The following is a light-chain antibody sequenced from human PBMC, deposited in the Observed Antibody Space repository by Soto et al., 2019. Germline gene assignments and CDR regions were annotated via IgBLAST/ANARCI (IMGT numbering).Light chain of an antibody. J-gene: IGLJ2*01. CDR2: ENY. CDR3: GTWDSSLSAGV. CDR1: SSNIGNSY. Sequence: QSVLTQPPSVSAAPGQTVAISCSGSSSNIGNSYVSWYQQLPGTAPKLLIYENYKRPSGIPDRFSGSKSGTSATLGITGLQTGDEADYYCGTWDSSLSAGVFGGGTKLTVL. V-gene: IGLV1-51*02.